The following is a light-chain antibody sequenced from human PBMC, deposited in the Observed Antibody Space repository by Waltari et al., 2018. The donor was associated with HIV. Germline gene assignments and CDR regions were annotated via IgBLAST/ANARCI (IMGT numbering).Light chain of an antibody. J-gene: IGLJ3*02. V-gene: IGLV1-47*01. CDR1: TSNVETQW. CDR2: RNY. Sequence: QSVLTQPPSASGAPGQTVTIPCSGSTSNVETQWVYWYQQLPGTAPKLLIYRNYQLPSGFPDRFSSSKSGASASLIISGLRSEDEADYFCGVWDSTLKQWLFGGRTKLTVL. CDR3: GVWDSTLKQWL.